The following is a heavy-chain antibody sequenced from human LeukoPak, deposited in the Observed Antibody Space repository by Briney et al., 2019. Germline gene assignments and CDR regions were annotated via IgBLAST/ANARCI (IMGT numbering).Heavy chain of an antibody. J-gene: IGHJ4*02. D-gene: IGHD2-2*01. CDR3: ARGDPGIVVVPAAIDY. V-gene: IGHV3-53*01. CDR1: GFTVSSNY. Sequence: GGSLRLSCAASGFTVSSNYVSWVRQAPGKGLEWVSVIYSGGSTYYADSVKGRFTISRDNSKNTLYLQMNSLRAEDTAVYYCARGDPGIVVVPAAIDYWGQGTLVTVSS. CDR2: IYSGGST.